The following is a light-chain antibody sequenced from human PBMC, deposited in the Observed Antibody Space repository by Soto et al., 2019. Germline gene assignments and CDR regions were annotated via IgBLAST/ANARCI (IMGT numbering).Light chain of an antibody. V-gene: IGLV2-8*01. Sequence: QSALTQPPSASGSPGQSVTISCTGTSSDVGGYNYVSWYQQYPGKAPKLTIYEVSKRPSGVPDRFSGSKSGKTASLTVSGLQAEDEADYYCSSYAGSDIWVFGGGTKLTVL. CDR3: SSYAGSDIWV. J-gene: IGLJ3*02. CDR1: SSDVGGYNY. CDR2: EVS.